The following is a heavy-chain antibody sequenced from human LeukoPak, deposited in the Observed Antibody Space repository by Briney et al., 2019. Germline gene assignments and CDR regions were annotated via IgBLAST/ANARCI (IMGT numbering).Heavy chain of an antibody. CDR1: GFTFSSYD. CDR2: IGKGGEP. Sequence: GGSLRLSCAASGFTFSSYDMHWVRQPTGKGLEWVSGIGKGGEPYYAGSVKGRFTISRENAKNSLYLQMNSLRAGDTAVYYCARGGPEGFDPWGQGTLVTVSS. CDR3: ARGGPEGFDP. V-gene: IGHV3-13*05. J-gene: IGHJ5*02.